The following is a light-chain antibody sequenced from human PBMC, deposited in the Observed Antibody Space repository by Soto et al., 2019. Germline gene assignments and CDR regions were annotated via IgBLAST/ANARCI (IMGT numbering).Light chain of an antibody. CDR3: QNFDSAPQT. V-gene: IGKV1-27*01. Sequence: DIPMTQSPSSLSASVGDRVTITCRASQGIRHYLAWYQQKPGKVPKLLIYEASNLQSGVPSRFRGGGSGTEFTITISSLQPEDVATYYCQNFDSAPQTFCQGTKVEIK. CDR1: QGIRHY. CDR2: EAS. J-gene: IGKJ1*01.